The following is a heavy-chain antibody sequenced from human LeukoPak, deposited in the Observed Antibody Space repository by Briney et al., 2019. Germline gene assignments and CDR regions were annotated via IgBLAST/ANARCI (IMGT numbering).Heavy chain of an antibody. CDR2: ISAYNGNT. Sequence: ASVKVSCKASGYTFTSYGISWVRQAPGQGLEWMGWISAYNGNTNYAQKLQGRVTITADKSTSTAYMELSSLRSEDTAVYYCARSPMASSIFFDYWGQGTLVTVSS. D-gene: IGHD3-10*01. J-gene: IGHJ4*02. V-gene: IGHV1-18*01. CDR3: ARSPMASSIFFDY. CDR1: GYTFTSYG.